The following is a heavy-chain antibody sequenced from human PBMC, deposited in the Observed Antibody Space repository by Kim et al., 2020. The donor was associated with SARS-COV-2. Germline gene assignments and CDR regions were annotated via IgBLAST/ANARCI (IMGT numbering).Heavy chain of an antibody. V-gene: IGHV4-39*01. Sequence: SETLSLTCTVSGGSISSSQSYWGWIRQPPGKGLEWIGTIYYTGTTYANPSLKSRVTMSVATSKNQFSLTLNSVTAADTAVYFCARHFDSIDWPYYFDSWGHGTLVTVSS. J-gene: IGHJ4*01. D-gene: IGHD2-21*01. CDR3: ARHFDSIDWPYYFDS. CDR1: GGSISSSQSY. CDR2: IYYTGTT.